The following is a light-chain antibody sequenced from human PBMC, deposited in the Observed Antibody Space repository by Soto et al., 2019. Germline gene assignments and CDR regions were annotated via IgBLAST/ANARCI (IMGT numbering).Light chain of an antibody. CDR1: QSISGW. J-gene: IGKJ1*01. V-gene: IGKV1-5*01. CDR2: DAS. CDR3: QHYNSYFQT. Sequence: DIQMTQSPSTLSVSVRDRVTITCRASQSISGWLAWYQQKPGKAPKLLIYDASSLKSGVPSRFSGSGSGTEFTLTISSLQPDDFATYYCQHYNSYFQTFGQGTKVDNK.